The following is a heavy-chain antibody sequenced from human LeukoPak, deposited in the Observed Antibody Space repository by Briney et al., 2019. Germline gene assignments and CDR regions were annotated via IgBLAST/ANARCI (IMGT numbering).Heavy chain of an antibody. J-gene: IGHJ3*02. D-gene: IGHD6-13*01. CDR3: ARGGAVAGPDWGDAFDI. V-gene: IGHV4-30-4*07. Sequence: SETLSLTCTVSGGSISSGVYSWSWFRQPPGKGLEWIGYIYYSGNTYYNPSLKSRVTISVDTSKNHFSLKLSSVTAADTAVYYCARGGAVAGPDWGDAFDIWGQGTMVTVSS. CDR2: IYYSGNT. CDR1: GGSISSGVYS.